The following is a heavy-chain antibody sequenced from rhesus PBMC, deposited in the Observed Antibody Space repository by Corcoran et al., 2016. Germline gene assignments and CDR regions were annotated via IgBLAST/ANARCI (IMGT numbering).Heavy chain of an antibody. J-gene: IGHJ4*01. CDR3: ARDLWRLGGFFDY. D-gene: IGHD6-31*01. Sequence: QVQLVQSGAEVKKPGTSVKLSCKASGYTFTSYYINWVRQAPGQVLEWMGWINPSNGNTGDAQKFHGRVTMTRDTSMSTAYMELNSLRSEDTAVYYCARDLWRLGGFFDYWGQGVLVTVSS. V-gene: IGHV1-200*01. CDR1: GYTFTSYY. CDR2: INPSNGNT.